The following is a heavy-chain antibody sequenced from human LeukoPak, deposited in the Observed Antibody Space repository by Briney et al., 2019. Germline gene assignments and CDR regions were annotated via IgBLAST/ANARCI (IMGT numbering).Heavy chain of an antibody. Sequence: GGSLRLSCAASGFTFSNAWMSWVRQAPGKGLEWVGRIKSKTDGGTADYAAPVKGRFTISRDDSKNTLYLEMYSLKTEDTALYYCASWSIFGVVMGAGDAFDIWGQGTMVTVSS. J-gene: IGHJ3*02. CDR1: GFTFSNAW. CDR3: ASWSIFGVVMGAGDAFDI. D-gene: IGHD3-3*01. V-gene: IGHV3-15*01. CDR2: IKSKTDGGTA.